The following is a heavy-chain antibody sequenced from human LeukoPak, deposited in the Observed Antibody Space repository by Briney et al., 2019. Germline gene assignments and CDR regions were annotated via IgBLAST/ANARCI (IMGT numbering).Heavy chain of an antibody. CDR2: ISNSGDAT. Sequence: GGSLRLSCAGSGFIFSNYAMSWVRQAPGQGLEWVSTISNSGDATFYADAVKGRFTISRDNSKNTLYLQMNSLRAEDTAVYYCATDRNSGKYYDYWGQGTLVTVSS. V-gene: IGHV3-23*01. J-gene: IGHJ4*02. D-gene: IGHD1-26*01. CDR3: ATDRNSGKYYDY. CDR1: GFIFSNYA.